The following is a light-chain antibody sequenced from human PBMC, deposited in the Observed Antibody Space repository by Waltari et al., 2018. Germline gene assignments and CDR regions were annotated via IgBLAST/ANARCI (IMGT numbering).Light chain of an antibody. J-gene: IGKJ1*01. CDR2: AAS. CDR1: QDIRNY. Sequence: DIQMTQSPSSLSASVGDRVTITCPASQDIRNYLAWYQQKPGKVPKLLISAASTLQSGVPSRFSGRESGTDFTLTISSLQPEDVGTYYCQKYDSVPWTFGQGTKVEIK. CDR3: QKYDSVPWT. V-gene: IGKV1-27*01.